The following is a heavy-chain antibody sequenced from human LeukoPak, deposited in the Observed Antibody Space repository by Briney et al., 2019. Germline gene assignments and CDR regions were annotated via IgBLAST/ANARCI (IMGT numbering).Heavy chain of an antibody. CDR3: ARLRIAVAGTVRDDAFDI. V-gene: IGHV4-59*08. D-gene: IGHD6-19*01. J-gene: IGHJ3*02. CDR1: GGSISSYY. Sequence: PSETLSLTCTVSGGSISSYYWSWIRQPPGKGLEWIGYIYYSGSTNYNPSLKSRVTMSVDTSKNQFSLKLSSVTAADTAVYYCARLRIAVAGTVRDDAFDIWGQGTMVTVSS. CDR2: IYYSGST.